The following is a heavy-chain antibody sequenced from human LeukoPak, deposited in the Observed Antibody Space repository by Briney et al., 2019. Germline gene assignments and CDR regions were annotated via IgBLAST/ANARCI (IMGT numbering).Heavy chain of an antibody. CDR2: IYYSGST. CDR1: GGSVSSYY. Sequence: PSETLSLTCTVSGGSVSSYYWSWIRQPPGKGLEWIGYIYYSGSTNYNPSLKSRVTISVDTSKNQFSLKLSSVTAADTAVYYCASSITGVWFDPWGQGTLVTVSS. CDR3: ASSITGVWFDP. D-gene: IGHD7-27*01. J-gene: IGHJ5*02. V-gene: IGHV4-59*02.